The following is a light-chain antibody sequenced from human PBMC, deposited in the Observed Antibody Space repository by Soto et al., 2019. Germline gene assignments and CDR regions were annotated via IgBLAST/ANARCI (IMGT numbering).Light chain of an antibody. CDR1: GSDVGDSSH. Sequence: QSALTQPRSVSGSPGQSVTISCTATGSDVGDSSHVSWYQLHPGKAPKLMIYEVNNRPSGVPDRFSGSKSGSTATLTISGLKAEDVAQYYIFLSPGSLTWLFGGGTKLTVL. J-gene: IGLJ3*02. CDR2: EVN. CDR3: FLSPGSLTWL. V-gene: IGLV2-11*01.